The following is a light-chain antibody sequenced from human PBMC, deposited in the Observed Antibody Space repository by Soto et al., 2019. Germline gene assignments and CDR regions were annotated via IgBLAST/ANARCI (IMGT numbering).Light chain of an antibody. CDR3: IQATHSPHLT. CDR1: RSLLYSDGDTY. V-gene: IGKV2-30*01. J-gene: IGKJ4*01. CDR2: QVS. Sequence: DVVLTQSPLTLSVTLGQPASISCRSSRSLLYSDGDTYLNWFHQRPGHSPRRLIYQVSTRASGVPETFSCCGSGTDFPLNISSVDAADLGLFYSIQATHSPHLTCGGGTRVEVK.